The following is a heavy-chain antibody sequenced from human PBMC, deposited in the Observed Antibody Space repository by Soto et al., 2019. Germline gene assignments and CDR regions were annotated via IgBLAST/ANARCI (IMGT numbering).Heavy chain of an antibody. CDR1: GYTFNDYE. J-gene: IGHJ5*02. Sequence: QEQLVQSAAEVKKPGASVKVSCMTSGYTFNDYEINWVRQATGQGLEWIGWMNPNSGETGYAERFQGRVTMTTSSSLSTAYLELSSLTSDDTAVDYCALIAMPARPRSYNWFDPWGQGTLVTVSS. CDR2: MNPNSGET. D-gene: IGHD2-2*01. CDR3: ALIAMPARPRSYNWFDP. V-gene: IGHV1-8*02.